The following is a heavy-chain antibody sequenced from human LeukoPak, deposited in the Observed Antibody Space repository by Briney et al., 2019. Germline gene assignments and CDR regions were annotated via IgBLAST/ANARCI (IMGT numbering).Heavy chain of an antibody. J-gene: IGHJ4*02. Sequence: PSETLSLTCTVSGGSISSSSYYWGWIRQPPGKGLEWIGIIYYSGSTSYNPPLKSRVTISVDTSKNQFSLNLSSVTAADTAVYYCAREGTTVTHFDYWGQGTLVTVSS. CDR1: GGSISSSSYY. CDR2: IYYSGST. D-gene: IGHD4-17*01. CDR3: AREGTTVTHFDY. V-gene: IGHV4-39*07.